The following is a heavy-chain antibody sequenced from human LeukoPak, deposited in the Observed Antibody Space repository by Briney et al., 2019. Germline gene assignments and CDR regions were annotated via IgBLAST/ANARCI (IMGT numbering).Heavy chain of an antibody. Sequence: SETLSLPRTVSGYSLTSGFYWVWMREPPGKGREWIGSIYPSRTTCHNPSFTSRVTISIDTSNHQFSLKRASGTAADTAVYYCARNYGDYRYYFDYCGHGTLGTASS. CDR3: ARNYGDYRYYFDY. J-gene: IGHJ4*01. CDR2: IYPSRTT. D-gene: IGHD4-17*01. V-gene: IGHV4-38-2*02. CDR1: GYSLTSGFY.